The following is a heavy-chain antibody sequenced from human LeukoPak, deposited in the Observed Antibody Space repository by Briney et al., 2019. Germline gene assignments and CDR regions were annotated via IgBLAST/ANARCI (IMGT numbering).Heavy chain of an antibody. D-gene: IGHD3-9*01. CDR1: GFTFSSYG. CDR2: ISYDGSNK. CDR3: AKGGYFVVY. Sequence: GGSLRLSCAASGFTFSSYGMHWVRQAPGKGLEWVAVISYDGSNKYDADSVKGRFTISRDNSKNTLYLQMNSLRAEDTAVYYCAKGGYFVVYWGRGTLVTVSS. V-gene: IGHV3-30*18. J-gene: IGHJ4*02.